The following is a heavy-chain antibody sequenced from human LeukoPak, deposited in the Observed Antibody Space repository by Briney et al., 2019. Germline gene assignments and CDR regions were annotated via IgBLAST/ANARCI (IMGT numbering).Heavy chain of an antibody. CDR1: GYTFTGYY. V-gene: IGHV1-2*02. CDR3: ARVSLYSSSWYFIHAYYYMDV. D-gene: IGHD6-13*01. CDR2: INPNSGGT. Sequence: GASVKVSCKASGYTFTGYYMHWVRQAPGQGLEWMGWINPNSGGTNYAQKFQGRVTMTRDTSISTAYMELSRLRSDDTAVYYCARVSLYSSSWYFIHAYYYMDVWGKGTTVTVSS. J-gene: IGHJ6*03.